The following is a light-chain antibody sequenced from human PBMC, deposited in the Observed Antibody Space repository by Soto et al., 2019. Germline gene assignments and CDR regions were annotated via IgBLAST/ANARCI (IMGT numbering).Light chain of an antibody. J-gene: IGKJ1*01. Sequence: DIQMTQSPSSLSASVGDRVTITCRASQSISSYLNWYQQKPGKAPKLLIYDASSLQSGVPSRFSGSGSGTDFTLTINSLQPEDFATYYCQQSYGSLTWTFGQGTKVDSK. CDR3: QQSYGSLTWT. CDR1: QSISSY. V-gene: IGKV1-39*01. CDR2: DAS.